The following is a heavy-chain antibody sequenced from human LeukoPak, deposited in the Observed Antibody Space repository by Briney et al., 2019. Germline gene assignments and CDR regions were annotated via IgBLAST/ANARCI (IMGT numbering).Heavy chain of an antibody. CDR2: ISSSGSTI. J-gene: IGHJ6*02. D-gene: IGHD3-3*01. CDR3: AREIYDFWSLEYYYGMDV. Sequence: QPGGSLRLSCAASGFTFSSYEMNWVRQAPGKGLEWVSYISSSGSTIYYADSVKGRFTISRDNVKNSLYLQMNSLRAEDTAVYYCAREIYDFWSLEYYYGMDVWGQGTTVTVSS. CDR1: GFTFSSYE. V-gene: IGHV3-48*03.